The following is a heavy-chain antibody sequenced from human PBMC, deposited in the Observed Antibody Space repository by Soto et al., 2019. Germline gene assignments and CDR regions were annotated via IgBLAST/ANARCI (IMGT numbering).Heavy chain of an antibody. J-gene: IGHJ5*02. CDR2: IYYSGGT. CDR1: GGSISSGDYY. D-gene: IGHD6-19*01. V-gene: IGHV4-30-4*01. Sequence: PSETLSLTCTVSGGSISSGDYYWSWIRQPPGKGLEWIGYIYYSGGTYYNPSLKSRVTISVDTSKNQFSLKLSSVTAADTAVYYCARDLGIAVAGNWFDPWGQGTLVTVSS. CDR3: ARDLGIAVAGNWFDP.